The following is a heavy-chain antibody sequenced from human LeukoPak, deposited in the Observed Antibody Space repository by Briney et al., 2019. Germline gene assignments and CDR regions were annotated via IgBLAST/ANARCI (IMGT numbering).Heavy chain of an antibody. V-gene: IGHV1-69*05. J-gene: IGHJ4*02. CDR3: AGEGSSGYYYGY. CDR1: GGTFSSYA. Sequence: SVKVSCKASGGTFSSYAISWVRQAPGQGLEWMGGIIPIFGTANYAQKFQGRVTITTDESTSTAYMELSSLRSEDTAVYYCAGEGSSGYYYGYWGQGTLVTVSS. D-gene: IGHD3-22*01. CDR2: IIPIFGTA.